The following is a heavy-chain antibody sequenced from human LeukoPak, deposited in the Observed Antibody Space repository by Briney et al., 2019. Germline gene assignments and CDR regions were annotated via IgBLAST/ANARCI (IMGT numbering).Heavy chain of an antibody. V-gene: IGHV1-69*04. CDR1: GGTFSSYA. J-gene: IGHJ6*02. Sequence: ASVKVSCKASGGTFSSYAINWVRQAPGQGLEWMGRIIPILDIENFVQRFQGRLTITADKSTSTAYMELSSLRSEDTAVYYCANQTGYCSGSTCYYYHGMDVWGQGTTVTVSS. D-gene: IGHD2-15*01. CDR2: IIPILDIE. CDR3: ANQTGYCSGSTCYYYHGMDV.